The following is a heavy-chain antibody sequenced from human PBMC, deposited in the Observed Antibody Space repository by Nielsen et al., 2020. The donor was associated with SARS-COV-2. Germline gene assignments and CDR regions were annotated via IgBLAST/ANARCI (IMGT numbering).Heavy chain of an antibody. J-gene: IGHJ4*02. CDR2: VSGSNYFT. V-gene: IGHV3-21*01. D-gene: IGHD4-23*01. Sequence: GESLKISCAASGFTFSSYSLNWVRQAPGKGLEWVSFVSGSNYFTHYADSVRGRFTVSRDNARNTLYLQMHSLKPEDTAVYFCARGGGVTHYFDFWGQGALVTVSS. CDR1: GFTFSSYS. CDR3: ARGGGVTHYFDF.